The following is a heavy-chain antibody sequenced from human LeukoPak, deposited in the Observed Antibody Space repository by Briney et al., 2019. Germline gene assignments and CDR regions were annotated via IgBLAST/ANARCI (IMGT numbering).Heavy chain of an antibody. J-gene: IGHJ6*03. CDR2: IRSRAISYAT. CDR1: GFTFRGSA. V-gene: IGHV3-73*01. D-gene: IGHD3/OR15-3a*01. CDR3: ARQGMDSHYYYMDV. Sequence: GGSLKLSCAASGFTFRGSAMHWVRQASGKGLEWVGRIRSRAISYATAYAASVKGRFIISRDDSKNTAYLQMNSLETEDTAVYYCARQGMDSHYYYMDVWGKGTTVTVSS.